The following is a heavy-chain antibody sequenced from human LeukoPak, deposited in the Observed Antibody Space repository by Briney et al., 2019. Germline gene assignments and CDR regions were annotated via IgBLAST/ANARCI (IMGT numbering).Heavy chain of an antibody. CDR3: ARDGQHGDSIDY. D-gene: IGHD4-17*01. V-gene: IGHV1-2*02. J-gene: IGHJ4*02. Sequence: ALVKVSCKASGYTFTGYYMHWVRQAPGQGLEWMGWINPNSGGTNYAQKFQGRVTMTRDTSISTAYMELSRLRSDDTAVYYCARDGQHGDSIDYWGQGTLVTVSS. CDR1: GYTFTGYY. CDR2: INPNSGGT.